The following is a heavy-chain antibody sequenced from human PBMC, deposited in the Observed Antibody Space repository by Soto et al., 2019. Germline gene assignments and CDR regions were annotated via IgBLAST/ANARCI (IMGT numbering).Heavy chain of an antibody. D-gene: IGHD3-9*01. J-gene: IGHJ4*02. CDR1: GYTFTSYG. Sequence: ASVKVSCKASGYTFTSYGISWVRQAPGQGLEWMGWISAYNGNTNYAQKLQGRVTMTTDTSTSTAYMELRSLRSDDTAVYYCARRNYDILTGLNDDWGQGTLVTVSS. CDR2: ISAYNGNT. CDR3: ARRNYDILTGLNDD. V-gene: IGHV1-18*01.